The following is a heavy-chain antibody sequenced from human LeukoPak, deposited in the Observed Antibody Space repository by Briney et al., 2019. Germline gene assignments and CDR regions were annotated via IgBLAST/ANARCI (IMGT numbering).Heavy chain of an antibody. J-gene: IGHJ3*02. D-gene: IGHD5-18*01. CDR2: ISWNSGSI. Sequence: GGSLRLSCAASGFTFDDYAMHWVRQAPGKGLEWVSGISWNSGSIGYADSVKGRFTISRDNSKNTLYLQMNSLRAEDTAVYYCARDRKQLWFPDAFDIWGQGTMVTVSS. CDR3: ARDRKQLWFPDAFDI. V-gene: IGHV3-9*01. CDR1: GFTFDDYA.